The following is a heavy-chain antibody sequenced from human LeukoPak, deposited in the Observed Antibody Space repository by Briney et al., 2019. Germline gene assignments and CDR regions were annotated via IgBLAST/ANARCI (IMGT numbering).Heavy chain of an antibody. V-gene: IGHV3-53*01. CDR2: MYSGGNT. CDR3: ANEIRPNDY. D-gene: IGHD4-17*01. CDR1: GFTVSSNY. J-gene: IGHJ4*02. Sequence: SGGSLRLSCAASGFTVSSNYMSWVRQAPGKGLEWVSVMYSGGNTYYADSVKGRFTISRDNSKNTLHLQMNSLRAEDTAVYYCANEIRPNDYWGQGTLVTVSS.